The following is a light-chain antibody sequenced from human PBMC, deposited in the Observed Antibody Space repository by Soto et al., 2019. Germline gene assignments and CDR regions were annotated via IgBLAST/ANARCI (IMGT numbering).Light chain of an antibody. V-gene: IGKV3-11*01. Sequence: EIVLTQSPGTLSLSPGEGAILSCRASQSVCNSLAWYRQTPGQTPRLLMYDASNRASGIPARFSGSGCGTDFALTISSLELEDFAIYYCQLHSYWPPFSAFGPGTIVEMK. CDR3: QLHSYWPPFSA. CDR1: QSVCNS. J-gene: IGKJ3*01. CDR2: DAS.